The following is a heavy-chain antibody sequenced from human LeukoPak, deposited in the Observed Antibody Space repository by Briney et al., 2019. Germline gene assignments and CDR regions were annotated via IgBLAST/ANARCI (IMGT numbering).Heavy chain of an antibody. V-gene: IGHV3-11*06. D-gene: IGHD3/OR15-3a*01. CDR3: ARQGLYDSSDFWTFQH. CDR2: ISDSSGYK. CDR1: GFTFSDYY. J-gene: IGHJ1*01. Sequence: SGGSLRLSCAASGFTFSDYYMSWIRQTPGKGLEWVSYISDSSGYKNYADSLKGRFTISRDNAKNSVYLQMNSLSAEDTAVYYCARQGLYDSSDFWTFQHWGQGTLVTVSS.